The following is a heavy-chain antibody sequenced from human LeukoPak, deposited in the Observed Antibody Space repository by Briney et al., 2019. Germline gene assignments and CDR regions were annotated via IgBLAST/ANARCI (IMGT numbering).Heavy chain of an antibody. CDR1: GGTFSSYA. D-gene: IGHD3-9*01. V-gene: IGHV1-69*04. CDR2: IIPIFGIA. CDR3: ARYKIEFDWLAAFDP. Sequence: SVKVSCKASGGTFSSYAISWVRQAPGQGLEWMERIIPIFGIANYAQKFQGRVTITADKSTSTAYMELSSLRSEDTAVYYCARYKIEFDWLAAFDPWGQGTLVTVSS. J-gene: IGHJ5*02.